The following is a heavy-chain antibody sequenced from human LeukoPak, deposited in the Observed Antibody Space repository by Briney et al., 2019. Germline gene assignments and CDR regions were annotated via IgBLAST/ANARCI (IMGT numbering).Heavy chain of an antibody. J-gene: IGHJ3*02. CDR3: ARPAAITRFAFDI. CDR1: GGSITNFY. Sequence: SETLSLTCTVSGGSITNFYWSWIRQPPGKGLEWIGYIYYSGSTNYNPSLKSRVTISVDTSKNQFSLKLSSVTAADTAVYYCARPAAITRFAFDIWGQGTMVTVSS. V-gene: IGHV4-59*12. CDR2: IYYSGST. D-gene: IGHD2-2*02.